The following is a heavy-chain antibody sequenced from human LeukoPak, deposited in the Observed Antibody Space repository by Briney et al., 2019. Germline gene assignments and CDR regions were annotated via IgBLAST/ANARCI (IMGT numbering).Heavy chain of an antibody. D-gene: IGHD5-18*01. J-gene: IGHJ4*02. CDR2: ISGGGGST. V-gene: IGHV3-23*01. CDR3: AKGLGTATVNFDS. CDR1: GFSFSTYA. Sequence: GGSLRLSCVASGFSFSTYAMSWVRQAPGKGLEWVSGISGGGGSTYSADSVEGRFTISRDNSKRMLYLQMNRLRVEDTAVYYCAKGLGTATVNFDSWGQGTLVTVSS.